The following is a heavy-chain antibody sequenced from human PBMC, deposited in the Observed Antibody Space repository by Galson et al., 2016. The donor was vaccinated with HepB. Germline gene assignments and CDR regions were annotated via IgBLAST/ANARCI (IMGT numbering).Heavy chain of an antibody. J-gene: IGHJ6*02. CDR2: VDQDGREK. V-gene: IGHV3-7*01. D-gene: IGHD3-3*01. CDR1: GFTFRSHW. CDR3: ARDSFDGGGVGRWLRFLEWGMDV. Sequence: SLRLSCAASGFTFRSHWMSWVRQAPGKGLEWVANVDQDGREKYYVDSVTGRFTIYSDNAKNSLFLKMNSLRAEDTAVYYCARDSFDGGGVGRWLRFLEWGMDVWGQGTTVTVSS.